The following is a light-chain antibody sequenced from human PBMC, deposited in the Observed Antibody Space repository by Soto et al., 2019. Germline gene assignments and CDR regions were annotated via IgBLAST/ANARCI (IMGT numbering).Light chain of an antibody. CDR1: QGISNY. J-gene: IGKJ1*01. CDR2: AAY. Sequence: DIQMTQSPSSLSASVGDRVTITCRASQGISNYLAWYQQKPGKVPKLLIYAAYTFQSGVPSRFSGRGSGTDFTLTISSLQPEDVATYYCQKYNSASRTFGQGTKMEIK. V-gene: IGKV1-27*01. CDR3: QKYNSASRT.